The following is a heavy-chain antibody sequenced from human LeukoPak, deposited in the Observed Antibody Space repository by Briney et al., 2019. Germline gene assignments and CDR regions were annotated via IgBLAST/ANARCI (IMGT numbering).Heavy chain of an antibody. D-gene: IGHD3-22*01. CDR1: GGTFSSYA. CDR3: ARDRDVLYYDSSGYSTFDY. V-gene: IGHV1-69*04. J-gene: IGHJ4*02. Sequence: GSSVKVSCKASGGTFSSYAISWVRQAPGQGLEWMGRIIPILGIANYAQKFQGRVTITADKSTSTAYMELSSLRSEDTAVYYCARDRDVLYYDSSGYSTFDYWGPGALVIVSS. CDR2: IIPILGIA.